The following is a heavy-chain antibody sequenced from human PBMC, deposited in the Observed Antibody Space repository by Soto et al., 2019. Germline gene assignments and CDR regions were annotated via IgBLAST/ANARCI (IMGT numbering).Heavy chain of an antibody. CDR1: GYTFTTYG. CDR2: ISSYNDYT. CDR3: ARDGFYAGLGRYNYGYSPPRYYGMDV. V-gene: IGHV1-18*01. D-gene: IGHD5-18*01. Sequence: QVQLVQSGAEVKKPGASVKVSCKASGYTFTTYGISWVRQAPGQGLEWMGWISSYNDYTNYAQKLQGRVTLTTDTSTRPAYMELRSLRSDDRAVYFCARDGFYAGLGRYNYGYSPPRYYGMDVWGQGTTVTVSS. J-gene: IGHJ6*02.